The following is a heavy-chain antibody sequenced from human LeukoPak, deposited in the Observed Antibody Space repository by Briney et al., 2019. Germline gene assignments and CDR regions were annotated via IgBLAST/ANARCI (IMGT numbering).Heavy chain of an antibody. Sequence: SETLSLTCTVSGGAVSSSNYYWSWIRQSPGKGLEWVGFFSYNAHSDYDPSLKSRVTISIDTSRNQFSLRLTSVTAADTAIYYCARVSVAGTGPDYWGQGTLVTVSS. CDR1: GGAVSSSNYY. D-gene: IGHD6-19*01. CDR2: FSYNAHS. J-gene: IGHJ4*02. V-gene: IGHV4-61*01. CDR3: ARVSVAGTGPDY.